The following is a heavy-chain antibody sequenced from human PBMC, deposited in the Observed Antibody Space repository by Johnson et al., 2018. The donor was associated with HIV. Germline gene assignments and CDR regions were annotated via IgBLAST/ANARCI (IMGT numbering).Heavy chain of an antibody. CDR3: ARDWDAFDI. CDR2: IKRDGSEK. Sequence: VQLVESGGGLVKPGGSLRLSCAASGFTVSSNYMSWVRQAPGKGLEWVANIKRDGSEKYYVDSVKGRFTISRDNAKNSLYLQMNSLRAEDTAVYYCARDWDAFDIWGQGTMVTVSS. V-gene: IGHV3-7*01. CDR1: GFTVSSNY. J-gene: IGHJ3*02.